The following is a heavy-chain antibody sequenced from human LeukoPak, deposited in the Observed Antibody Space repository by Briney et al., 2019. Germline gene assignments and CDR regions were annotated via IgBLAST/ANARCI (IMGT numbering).Heavy chain of an antibody. D-gene: IGHD3-22*01. V-gene: IGHV3-9*01. CDR3: AKSGYYSSDSFDY. CDR2: ISWNSGSI. J-gene: IGHJ4*02. Sequence: GGSLRLSCAASGFTFSSYAMHWVRQAPGKGLEWVSGISWNSGSIGYADSVKGRFTISRDNAKNSLYLQMNSLRAEDTALYYCAKSGYYSSDSFDYWGQGTLVTVSS. CDR1: GFTFSSYA.